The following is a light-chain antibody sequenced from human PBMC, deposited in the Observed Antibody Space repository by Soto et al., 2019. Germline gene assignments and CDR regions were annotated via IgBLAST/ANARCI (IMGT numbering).Light chain of an antibody. CDR1: QGIRND. V-gene: IGKV1-6*01. Sequence: AIQMTQSPSSLSASVGDRVTITCRASQGIRNDLGWYQQRPGEAPKLLIYGTSNLQSEVPSRFSGSGSGTDFTLTSSSLQPEDFATYYCLQDYTYPRTFGQGTKVEIK. CDR3: LQDYTYPRT. J-gene: IGKJ1*01. CDR2: GTS.